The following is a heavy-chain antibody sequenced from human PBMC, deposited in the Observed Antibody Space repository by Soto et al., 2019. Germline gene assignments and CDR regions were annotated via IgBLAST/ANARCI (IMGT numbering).Heavy chain of an antibody. V-gene: IGHV3-73*01. J-gene: IGHJ6*02. Sequence: EVQLVESGGGLVQPGGSLKLSCAASGFTFSGSAMHWVRQASGKGLEWVGRIRSKASSYATAYAASVKGRFTISRDDSRNTAYLQMNSLKIEDTAVYYCSSPPYGSASYYYYGMDVRGQGTTVTVSS. CDR1: GFTFSGSA. CDR3: SSPPYGSASYYYYGMDV. CDR2: IRSKASSYAT. D-gene: IGHD3-10*01.